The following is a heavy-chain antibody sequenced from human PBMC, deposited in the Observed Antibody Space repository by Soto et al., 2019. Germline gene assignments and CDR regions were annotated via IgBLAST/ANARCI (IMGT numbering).Heavy chain of an antibody. CDR2: ITSSSDTI. V-gene: IGHV3-48*02. Sequence: PGGSLRLSCAASGFTFSSFHMNWVRQAPGRGLEWVAYITSSSDTIYYSDSVKGRFTISRGNGKNSLFLQMNSLRDEDTAVYYCARENYFDYWGQGTQVTVSS. CDR1: GFTFSSFH. J-gene: IGHJ4*02. CDR3: ARENYFDY.